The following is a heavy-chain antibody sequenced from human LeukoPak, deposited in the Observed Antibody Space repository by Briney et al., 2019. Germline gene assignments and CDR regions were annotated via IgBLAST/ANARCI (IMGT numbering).Heavy chain of an antibody. CDR1: GFTVSSYY. Sequence: PGGSLRLSCAASGFTVSSYYMSWVRQAPGKGLEWVSVIYSGGSTYYADSVKGRFTISRDNSKNTLYLQMNSLRAEDTAVYYCARGGGSGWPQADAFDIWGQGTMVTVSS. J-gene: IGHJ3*02. CDR2: IYSGGST. D-gene: IGHD6-19*01. V-gene: IGHV3-53*01. CDR3: ARGGGSGWPQADAFDI.